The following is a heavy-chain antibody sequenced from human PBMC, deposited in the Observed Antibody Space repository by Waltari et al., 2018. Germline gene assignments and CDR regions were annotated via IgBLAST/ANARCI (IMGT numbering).Heavy chain of an antibody. V-gene: IGHV3-30*10. CDR3: ARERYGDYVDGMDV. CDR1: GFTFSNFA. CDR2: RSYDGSNK. D-gene: IGHD4-17*01. Sequence: QVQMVQSGGGVVQPGRSVKLSCAAAGFTFSNFALHWVSQAPGKGLEWLAVRSYDGSNKYYTDSVKGRFTISRDNSKNTLYLQMNSLRAEDTAVDYCARERYGDYVDGMDVWGQGTTVTVSS. J-gene: IGHJ6*02.